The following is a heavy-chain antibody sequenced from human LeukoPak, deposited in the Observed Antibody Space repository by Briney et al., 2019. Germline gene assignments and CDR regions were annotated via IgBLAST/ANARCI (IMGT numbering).Heavy chain of an antibody. V-gene: IGHV7-4-1*02. D-gene: IGHD5-18*01. CDR3: ARGYSYGYTLSNYEGHYYYYYMDV. Sequence: GASVKVSCKASGYTFTSYAMNWVRQAPGQGLEWMGWINTNTGNPTYAQGFTGRFVFSLDTSVSTAYLQISSLKAEDTAVYYCARGYSYGYTLSNYEGHYYYYYMDVWGKGTTVTVSS. CDR2: INTNTGNP. CDR1: GYTFTSYA. J-gene: IGHJ6*03.